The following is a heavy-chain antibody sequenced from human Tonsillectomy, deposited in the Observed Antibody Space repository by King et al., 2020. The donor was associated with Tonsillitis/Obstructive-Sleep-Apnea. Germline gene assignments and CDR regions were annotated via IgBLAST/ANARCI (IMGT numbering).Heavy chain of an antibody. D-gene: IGHD3-22*01. Sequence: VQLQESGPGLVKPSETLSLTCTVSGGSISSYYWSWIRQPPGKGLEWIGYIYYSGSTNYNPSLKSRVTISVDTSKNQFSLKLSSVTAADTAVYYCASLIDSSGYYFDHWGQGTLVTVSS. CDR1: GGSISSYY. V-gene: IGHV4-59*01. CDR2: IYYSGST. CDR3: ASLIDSSGYYFDH. J-gene: IGHJ4*02.